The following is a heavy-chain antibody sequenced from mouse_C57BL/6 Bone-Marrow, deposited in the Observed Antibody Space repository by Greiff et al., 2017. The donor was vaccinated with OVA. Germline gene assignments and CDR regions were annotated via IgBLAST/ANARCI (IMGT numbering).Heavy chain of an antibody. V-gene: IGHV1-64*01. CDR1: GYTFTSYW. CDR2: IHPNSGST. Sequence: VKLQQPGAELVKPGASVKLSCKASGYTFTSYWMHWVKQRPGQGLEWIGMIHPNSGSTNYNEKFKSKATLTVDKSSSTAYMQLSSLTSEDSAVYYCAHFHYYGSSYTDYWGQGTTLTVSS. J-gene: IGHJ2*01. CDR3: AHFHYYGSSYTDY. D-gene: IGHD1-1*01.